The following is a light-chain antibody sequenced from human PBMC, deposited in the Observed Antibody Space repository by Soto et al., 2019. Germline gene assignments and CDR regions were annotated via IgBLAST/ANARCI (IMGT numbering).Light chain of an antibody. CDR3: QQRSNWPPIT. Sequence: EIMFTQSPATLSFSPGERATLSCRASQSVSSYLAWYQQKPGQAPRLLIYDASNRATGIPARFSGSGSGTDFTLTISSLEPEDFAVYYCQQRSNWPPITFGQGTRLEI. J-gene: IGKJ5*01. CDR1: QSVSSY. CDR2: DAS. V-gene: IGKV3-11*01.